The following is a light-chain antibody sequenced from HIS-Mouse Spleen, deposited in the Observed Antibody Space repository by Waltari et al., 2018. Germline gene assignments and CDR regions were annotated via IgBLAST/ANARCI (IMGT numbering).Light chain of an antibody. CDR1: NSYVGGYNF. V-gene: IGLV2-8*01. CDR2: EVS. Sequence: QSALTPPPSASASPGQSVTIPCTGTNSYVGGYNFVSWYQPHPGKAPKLMIYEVSKRPSGVPDRFSGSKSGNTASLTVSGLQAEDEADYYCSSYAGSNNYVFGTGTKVTVL. CDR3: SSYAGSNNYV. J-gene: IGLJ1*01.